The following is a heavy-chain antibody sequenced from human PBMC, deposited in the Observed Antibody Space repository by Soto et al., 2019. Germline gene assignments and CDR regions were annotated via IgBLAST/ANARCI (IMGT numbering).Heavy chain of an antibody. CDR1: RGTFSSYA. CDR3: ARDLYGGNSEAGGHYYYGMDV. CDR2: IIPIFGTA. D-gene: IGHD4-17*01. J-gene: IGHJ6*02. Sequence: QVQLVQSGAEVKKPGSSVKVSCKASRGTFSSYAISWVRQAPGQGLEWMGGIIPIFGTANYAQKFQGRVTITADESTSTAYMELSSLRSEDTAVYYCARDLYGGNSEAGGHYYYGMDVWGQGTTVTVSS. V-gene: IGHV1-69*01.